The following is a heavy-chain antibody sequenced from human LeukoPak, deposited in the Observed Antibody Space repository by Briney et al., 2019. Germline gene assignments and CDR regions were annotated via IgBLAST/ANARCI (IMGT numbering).Heavy chain of an antibody. D-gene: IGHD6-19*01. CDR3: ARRVGSGWSFDY. CDR2: IYYSGST. CDR1: GGSLRSSCYY. J-gene: IGHJ4*02. Sequence: SETMSITCTVSGGSLRSSCYYWGWIRQPPGKGLEWIGSIYYSGSTYYNPSLKSRVTISFDTSKNQFSLKLSSVTAADTAVYYCARRVGSGWSFDYWGQGTLVTVSS. V-gene: IGHV4-39*01.